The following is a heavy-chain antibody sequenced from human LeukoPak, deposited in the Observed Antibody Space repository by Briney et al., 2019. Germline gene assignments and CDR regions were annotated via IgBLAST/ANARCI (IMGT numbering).Heavy chain of an antibody. CDR2: IYTSGST. Sequence: PSETLSLTCTVSGGSISSYYWSWIRQPAGKGLEWIGRIYTSGSTNYNPSLKSRVTMSVDTSKNQFSLKLSSVTAADTAVYYCARAAGQLWFEKDYYYMDVWGKGTTVTISS. CDR3: ARAAGQLWFEKDYYYMDV. V-gene: IGHV4-4*07. D-gene: IGHD5-18*01. CDR1: GGSISSYY. J-gene: IGHJ6*03.